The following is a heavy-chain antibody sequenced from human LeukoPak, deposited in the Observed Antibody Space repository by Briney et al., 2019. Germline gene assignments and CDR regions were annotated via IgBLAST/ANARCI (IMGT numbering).Heavy chain of an antibody. CDR1: GFTFSSYW. Sequence: PGGSLRLSCAASGFTFSSYWMHWVRQAPGKGLVWVSRINSDGSSTSYADSVKGRFTISSDNAKNTVYLQMSSLRAEDTAVYYCARDPDSGNSLDYWGQGTLVTVSS. D-gene: IGHD1-26*01. V-gene: IGHV3-74*01. CDR2: INSDGSST. J-gene: IGHJ4*02. CDR3: ARDPDSGNSLDY.